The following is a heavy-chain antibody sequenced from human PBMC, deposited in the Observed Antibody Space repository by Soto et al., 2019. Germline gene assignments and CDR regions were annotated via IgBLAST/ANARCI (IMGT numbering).Heavy chain of an antibody. D-gene: IGHD3-3*01. V-gene: IGHV1-46*01. J-gene: IGHJ5*02. CDR3: ARDTSSGSGWCDH. CDR2: INPSGGST. Sequence: VASVKVSCKASGYTFSNFYMHWVRQAPGQGLEWMGMINPSGGSTSYAQKFQGRVTMTRDTSTNTVYMEVNSLRSADTAVYYCARDTSSGSGWCDHWGQGTLVTVSS. CDR1: GYTFSNFY.